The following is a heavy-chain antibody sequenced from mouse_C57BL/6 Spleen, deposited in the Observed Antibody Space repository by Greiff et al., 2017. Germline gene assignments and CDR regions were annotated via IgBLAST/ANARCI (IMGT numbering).Heavy chain of an antibody. CDR2: ISSGSSTI. D-gene: IGHD1-1*01. Sequence: EVQLVESGGGLVKPGGSLKLSCAASGFTFSDYGMHWVRQAPEQGLEWVAYISSGSSTIYYADTVKGRFTISTDNAKTTLFLQMTSLRSEDTAMYYCARKVDWYFDVWGTGTTVTVSS. CDR3: ARKVDWYFDV. CDR1: GFTFSDYG. V-gene: IGHV5-17*01. J-gene: IGHJ1*03.